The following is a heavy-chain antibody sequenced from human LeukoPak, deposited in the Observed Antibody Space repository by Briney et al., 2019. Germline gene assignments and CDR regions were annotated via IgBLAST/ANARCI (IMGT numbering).Heavy chain of an antibody. J-gene: IGHJ4*02. Sequence: ASVKVSCKASGYTFTGYYMHWVRQVPGQGLEWMGWINPNSGGTNYAQKFQGRVTMTRDTSISTAYMELSRLRSDDTAVYYCARLYLPATRFDYWGQGTLVTVSS. CDR3: ARLYLPATRFDY. CDR1: GYTFTGYY. D-gene: IGHD5-24*01. V-gene: IGHV1-2*02. CDR2: INPNSGGT.